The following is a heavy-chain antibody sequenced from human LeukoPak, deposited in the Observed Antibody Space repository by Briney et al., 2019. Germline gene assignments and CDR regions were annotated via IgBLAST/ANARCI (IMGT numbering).Heavy chain of an antibody. J-gene: IGHJ3*02. CDR3: AKSPYSSSLFDI. Sequence: PGGSLRLSCAASGFTFSNYAMNWVRQAPGKGLEWVSAISGSGGSTYYADSVEGRFTISRDNSKNTLYLQMNSLRAEDTAVYYCAKSPYSSSLFDIWGQGTMVTVSS. D-gene: IGHD6-13*01. CDR1: GFTFSNYA. V-gene: IGHV3-23*01. CDR2: ISGSGGST.